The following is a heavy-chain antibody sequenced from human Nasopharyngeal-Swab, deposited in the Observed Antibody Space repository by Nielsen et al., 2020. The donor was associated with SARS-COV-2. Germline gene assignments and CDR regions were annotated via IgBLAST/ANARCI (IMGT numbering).Heavy chain of an antibody. V-gene: IGHV3-21*01. J-gene: IGHJ6*02. D-gene: IGHD3-3*01. CDR3: ARDKGDFWSGYYKGPYYYYGMDV. CDR2: ISLSSSYI. Sequence: RQRPLHGLYLVSSISLSSSYIYYADSVKGRFTISRDNAKNSLFLQMNSLSAEDTAVYYCARDKGDFWSGYYKGPYYYYGMDVWGQGTTVTVSS.